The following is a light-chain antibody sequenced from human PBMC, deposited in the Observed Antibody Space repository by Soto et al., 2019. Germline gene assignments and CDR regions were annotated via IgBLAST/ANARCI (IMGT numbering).Light chain of an antibody. CDR3: HHLNSYPPYT. CDR2: AAS. Sequence: DIQLTQSPSFLSASVGDRVTITCRASQGISSYLAWYQQTPGKAPKLLIYAASTLQSGVPSRFSGSGSGTEFTLTIISLQPEDFATYYCHHLNSYPPYTFGQGTKLEIK. J-gene: IGKJ2*01. CDR1: QGISSY. V-gene: IGKV1-9*01.